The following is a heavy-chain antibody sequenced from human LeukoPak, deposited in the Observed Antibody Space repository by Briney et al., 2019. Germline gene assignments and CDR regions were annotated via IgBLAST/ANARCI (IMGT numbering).Heavy chain of an antibody. D-gene: IGHD3-10*02. J-gene: IGHJ4*02. CDR3: VRDMFGGRDY. CDR1: GFAFSSYW. Sequence: GSLRLSCAASGFAFSSYWMHWVRQVPGKGLAWVSRINEAGSATSDADSVKGRFTISRDNAKNTLYLQMNSLRAEDTAVYYCVRDMFGGRDYWGQGTLVTVSS. V-gene: IGHV3-74*01. CDR2: INEAGSAT.